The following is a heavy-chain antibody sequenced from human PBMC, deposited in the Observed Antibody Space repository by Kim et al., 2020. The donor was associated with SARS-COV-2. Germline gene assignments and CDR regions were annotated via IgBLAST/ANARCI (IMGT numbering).Heavy chain of an antibody. CDR2: IKSKTDGGTT. D-gene: IGHD4-17*01. J-gene: IGHJ4*02. Sequence: GGSLRLSCAASGFTFSNAWMSWVRQAPGKGLEWVGRIKSKTDGGTTDYAAPVKGRFTISRDDSQNTLYLQMSSLKTEETAVYYCTTDWGGGDDSYFDYCGQGTLVTFSS. V-gene: IGHV3-15*01. CDR3: TTDWGGGDDSYFDY. CDR1: GFTFSNAW.